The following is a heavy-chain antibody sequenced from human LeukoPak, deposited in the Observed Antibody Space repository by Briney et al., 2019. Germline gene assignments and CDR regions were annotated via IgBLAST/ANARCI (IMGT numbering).Heavy chain of an antibody. J-gene: IGHJ3*02. V-gene: IGHV3-30-3*01. CDR1: GFTFSSYA. D-gene: IGHD2-21*02. Sequence: GGSLRLSCAASGFTFSSYAMHWVLQAAGKGLEWVAVISYDGSNKYYADSVKGRFTISRDNSKNTLYLQMNSLRAEDTAVYYCASIVVVTADEDAFDIWGQGTMVTVSS. CDR2: ISYDGSNK. CDR3: ASIVVVTADEDAFDI.